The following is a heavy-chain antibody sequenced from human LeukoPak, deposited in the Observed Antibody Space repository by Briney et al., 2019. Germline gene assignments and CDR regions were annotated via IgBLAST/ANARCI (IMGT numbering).Heavy chain of an antibody. J-gene: IGHJ4*02. Sequence: PSETLSLTCAVYGGSFSGYYWSWIRQPPGKGLEWIGEINHSGSTNYNPSLKSRVTISVDMSKNQLSLKLSSVTAADTAVYYCATQLGAFDYWGQGTLVTVSS. V-gene: IGHV4-34*01. D-gene: IGHD5-18*01. CDR1: GGSFSGYY. CDR3: ATQLGAFDY. CDR2: INHSGST.